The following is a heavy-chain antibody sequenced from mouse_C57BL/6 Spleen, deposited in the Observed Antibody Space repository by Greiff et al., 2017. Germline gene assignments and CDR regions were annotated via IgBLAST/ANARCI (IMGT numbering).Heavy chain of an antibody. CDR3: AIDYGNYSYAMDY. Sequence: QVQLKQPGAELVRPGSSVKLSCKASGYTFTSYWMHWVKQRPIQGLEWIGNIDPSDSETHYNQKFKDKATLTVDKSSSTAYMQLSSLPSEDSAVYYCAIDYGNYSYAMDYWGQGTSVPVPS. D-gene: IGHD2-1*01. J-gene: IGHJ4*01. V-gene: IGHV1-52*01. CDR1: GYTFTSYW. CDR2: IDPSDSET.